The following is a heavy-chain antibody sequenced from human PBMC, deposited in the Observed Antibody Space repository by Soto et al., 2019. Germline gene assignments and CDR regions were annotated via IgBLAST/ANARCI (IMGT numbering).Heavy chain of an antibody. J-gene: IGHJ4*02. CDR3: AKDLGFGDYDYYFDL. V-gene: IGHV3-64*01. CDR1: GFTFRSYA. Sequence: EVQLVESGGGLVQPGRSLRLSCVASGFTFRSYAMHWVRQAPGKGLEYVSSVSSNGGRTYYANSVKGRFTISRDNSKNTVYLQMDTLRAEDAAAYYCAKDLGFGDYDYYFDLGGQGNLVTVSS. CDR2: VSSNGGRT. D-gene: IGHD3-10*01.